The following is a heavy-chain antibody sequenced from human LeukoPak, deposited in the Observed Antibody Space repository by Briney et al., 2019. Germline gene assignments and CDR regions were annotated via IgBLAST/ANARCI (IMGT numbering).Heavy chain of an antibody. CDR3: AKGGYTTWFDP. J-gene: IGHJ5*02. CDR1: GFTFPSYP. D-gene: IGHD2-15*01. CDR2: IRSNGGDT. V-gene: IGHV3-23*01. Sequence: GGSLRLSRAASGFTFPSYPMSWVRRPPGRGLEGVSTIRSNGGDTYYADSVKGRFTISRDNSKNTVYLEMNSLRAEDTAVYYCAKGGYTTWFDPWGQGTLVTVSS.